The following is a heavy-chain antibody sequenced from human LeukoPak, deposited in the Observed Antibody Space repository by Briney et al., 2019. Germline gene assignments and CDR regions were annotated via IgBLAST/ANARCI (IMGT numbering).Heavy chain of an antibody. Sequence: PSETLSLTCAVYGGSFSGYYWSWIRQPPGKGLEWVGEINHSGSTNYNPSLKSRVTISVDTSKNQFSLKLSSVTAADTAVSYCARRPSLYCSSTSCRNWFDPWGQGTLVTVSS. CDR2: INHSGST. V-gene: IGHV4-34*01. D-gene: IGHD2-2*01. CDR1: GGSFSGYY. J-gene: IGHJ5*02. CDR3: ARRPSLYCSSTSCRNWFDP.